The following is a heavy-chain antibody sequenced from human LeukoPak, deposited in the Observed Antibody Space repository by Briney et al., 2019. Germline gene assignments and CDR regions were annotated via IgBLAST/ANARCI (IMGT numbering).Heavy chain of an antibody. Sequence: SQTLSLTCTVSGGSISSGSYYWSWIRQPPGKGLEWIGYIYHSGSTYYNPSLKSRVTISVDRSKNQFSLKLSSVTAADTAVYYCARDHVPAPIVLLGGMDVWGKGTTVTVSS. V-gene: IGHV4-30-2*01. J-gene: IGHJ6*04. D-gene: IGHD2-2*01. CDR3: ARDHVPAPIVLLGGMDV. CDR2: IYHSGST. CDR1: GGSISSGSYY.